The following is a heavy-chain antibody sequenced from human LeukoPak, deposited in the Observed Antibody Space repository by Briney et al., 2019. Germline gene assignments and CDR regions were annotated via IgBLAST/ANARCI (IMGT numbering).Heavy chain of an antibody. Sequence: SETPSLTCTVSGGSISSGDYYWSWIRQPPGKGLEWIGYIYYSGSTYYNPSLKSRVTISVDTSKNQFSLKLSSVTAADTAVYYCARPTKYLYYYGMDVWGQGTTVTVSS. V-gene: IGHV4-30-4*01. J-gene: IGHJ6*02. CDR1: GGSISSGDYY. CDR2: IYYSGST. D-gene: IGHD2-2*01. CDR3: ARPTKYLYYYGMDV.